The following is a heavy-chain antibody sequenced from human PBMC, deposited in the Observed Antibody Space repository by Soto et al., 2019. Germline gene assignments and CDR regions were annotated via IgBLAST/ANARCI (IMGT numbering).Heavy chain of an antibody. CDR2: IYYDGST. V-gene: IGHV4-59*01. CDR1: SGSLNTLY. D-gene: IGHD6-25*01. CDR3: ARDQLSSGLYVWFDP. J-gene: IGHJ5*02. Sequence: SETLSPTCTVSSGSLNTLYWGWVRPPPGKGLEWIGYIYYDGSTSYNPSLRSRVTISVDTSKNQFSLILSSVTSADTAVYYCARDQLSSGLYVWFDPWGQGTLVTVSS.